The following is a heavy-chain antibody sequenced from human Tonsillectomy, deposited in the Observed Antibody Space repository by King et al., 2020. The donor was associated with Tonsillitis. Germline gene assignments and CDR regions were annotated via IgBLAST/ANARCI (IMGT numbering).Heavy chain of an antibody. D-gene: IGHD3-16*01. J-gene: IGHJ4*02. V-gene: IGHV3-23*04. Sequence: QLVESGGGLVQPGGSLRLSCAASGFTFSTYAMSWVRQAPGKGLEWVSAISISGGTTYYADSVKGRFTISRDNSKNTLYLQMNSLRAGDTAIYYCATEIRPNDYWGQGTLVTVSS. CDR3: ATEIRPNDY. CDR2: ISISGGTT. CDR1: GFTFSTYA.